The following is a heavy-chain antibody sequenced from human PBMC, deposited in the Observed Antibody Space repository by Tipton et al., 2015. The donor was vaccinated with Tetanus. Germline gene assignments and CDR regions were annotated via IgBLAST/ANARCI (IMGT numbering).Heavy chain of an antibody. CDR2: LYFSGNT. J-gene: IGHJ6*03. V-gene: IGHV4-59*01. D-gene: IGHD5-12*01. Sequence: TLSLTCTVSGASISTYYWTWIRQSPGKGLEWIAYLYFSGNTNYNPSLKTRVTMSPDTSKNQVSLRLNSVTAADTAVYYCARAGEGGYDATMGFYYYYMDVWGKGTTVTVSS. CDR1: GASISTYY. CDR3: ARAGEGGYDATMGFYYYYMDV.